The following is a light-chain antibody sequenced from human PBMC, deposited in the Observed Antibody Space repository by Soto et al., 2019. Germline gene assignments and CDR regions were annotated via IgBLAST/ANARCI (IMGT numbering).Light chain of an antibody. CDR2: DAS. J-gene: IGKJ1*01. CDR1: ESVSKW. V-gene: IGKV1-5*01. Sequence: DIQMTQSPSFLSAFVGDKVTITCRATESVSKWLAWYQEKPGNPPRPLIYDASTLESGVPSRFSGSGSGTEFTLTISSLQADDFAIYYCQQYNSYSWTFGQGTKVEMK. CDR3: QQYNSYSWT.